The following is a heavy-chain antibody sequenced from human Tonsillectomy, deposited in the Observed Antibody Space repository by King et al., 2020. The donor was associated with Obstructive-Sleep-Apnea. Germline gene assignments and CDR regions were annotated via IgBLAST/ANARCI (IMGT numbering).Heavy chain of an antibody. V-gene: IGHV3-48*04. D-gene: IGHD3-16*01. J-gene: IGHJ3*01. CDR2: IISSTITI. CDR1: GITFSSYS. CDR3: ATGGPDAFDF. Sequence: VQLVESGGGVVQPGGSLRLSCAASGITFSSYSMNWGRQAPGEGLECVSYIISSTITIYSTDSVKGRFTFSRDNAKKSLYLKMNTRRAEETAVYYCATGGPDAFDFWGRGTMVTVSS.